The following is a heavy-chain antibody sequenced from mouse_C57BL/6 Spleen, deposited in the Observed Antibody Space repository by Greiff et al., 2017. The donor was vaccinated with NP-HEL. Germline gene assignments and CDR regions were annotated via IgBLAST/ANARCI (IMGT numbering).Heavy chain of an antibody. CDR2: IDPSDSGT. Sequence: VQLQQPGAELVRPGSSVKLSCKASGYTFTSYWMHWVKQRPIQGLEWIGNIDPSDSGTHYNQKFKDKATLTVDKSSSTAYMQLSSLTSEDSAVYYCATYYGSSWFAYWGQGTLVTVSA. CDR3: ATYYGSSWFAY. V-gene: IGHV1-52*01. J-gene: IGHJ3*01. D-gene: IGHD1-1*01. CDR1: GYTFTSYW.